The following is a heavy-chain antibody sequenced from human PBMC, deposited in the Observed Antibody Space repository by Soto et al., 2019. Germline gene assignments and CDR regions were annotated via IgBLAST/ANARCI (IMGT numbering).Heavy chain of an antibody. CDR2: INPNSGVA. CDR3: AKDDAGHPDF. CDR1: GFTVTGYY. V-gene: IGHV1-2*04. J-gene: IGHJ4*02. Sequence: ASVKVGCKASGFTVTGYYMHGVRQAPGQGLEWIGWINPNSGVANYAQKFHDWVTITRDTSITTAYMELSGLKSDDTAVYFCAKDDAGHPDFWGQGTLVTVSS. D-gene: IGHD6-13*01.